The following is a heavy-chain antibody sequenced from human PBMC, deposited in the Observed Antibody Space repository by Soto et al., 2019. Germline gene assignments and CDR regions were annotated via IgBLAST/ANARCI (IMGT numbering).Heavy chain of an antibody. D-gene: IGHD3-3*01. CDR3: AIGGYDCDFDR. Sequence: QVQLVQSGAEVKKPGASVKVSCKASGYTFNSYYIHWVRQAPGQGLEWMGIFNPSGGSTNYPQKLQGRVTLTRDTSTSTVYMELSSLRSEDTAISYCAIGGYDCDFDRWGRGTLGTVSS. V-gene: IGHV1-46*02. CDR2: FNPSGGST. J-gene: IGHJ2*01. CDR1: GYTFNSYY.